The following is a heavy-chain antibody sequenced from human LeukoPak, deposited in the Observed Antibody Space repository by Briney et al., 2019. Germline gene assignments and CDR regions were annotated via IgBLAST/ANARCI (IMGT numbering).Heavy chain of an antibody. D-gene: IGHD3-22*01. CDR1: GGTFSSYA. CDR2: IIPIFGTA. CDR3: ASQGAYYYDSTHFDY. J-gene: IGHJ4*02. Sequence: SVKVSCKASGGTFSSYAISWVRQAPGQGLEWMGGIIPIFGTANYAQKFQGRVAITTDESTSTAYMELSSLRSEDTAVYYCASQGAYYYDSTHFDYWGQGTLVTVSS. V-gene: IGHV1-69*05.